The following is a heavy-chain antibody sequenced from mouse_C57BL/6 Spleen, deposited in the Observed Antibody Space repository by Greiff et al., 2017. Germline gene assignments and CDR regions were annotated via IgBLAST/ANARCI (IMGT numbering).Heavy chain of an antibody. CDR1: GYTFTDYY. V-gene: IGHV1-76*01. D-gene: IGHD1-1*01. J-gene: IGHJ2*01. CDR3: ARAGDYWYYSDN. Sequence: VQLQQSGAELVRPGASVKLSCKASGYTFTDYYINWVKQRPGQGLEWIARIYPGSGTTYYNEKFKGKATLTAEKSSSTAYMQLSSLTSEDSAVYFCARAGDYWYYSDNWGDGTTLTVSP. CDR2: IYPGSGTT.